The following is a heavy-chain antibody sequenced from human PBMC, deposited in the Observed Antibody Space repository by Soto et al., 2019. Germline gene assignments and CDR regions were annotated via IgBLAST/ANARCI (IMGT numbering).Heavy chain of an antibody. V-gene: IGHV4-4*02. Sequence: QVQLQESGPGLVKPSETLSLTCAVSGDSISSHNWWHWVRQAPGKGLEWIGEIIHSGSTNYNPSLKSRVTISVDKSNNQFSLKLNSVTAADTAVYYCASVRQYCSSSSCYLDPWGQGTLVTVSS. CDR1: GDSISSHNW. CDR3: ASVRQYCSSSSCYLDP. D-gene: IGHD2-2*01. CDR2: IIHSGST. J-gene: IGHJ5*02.